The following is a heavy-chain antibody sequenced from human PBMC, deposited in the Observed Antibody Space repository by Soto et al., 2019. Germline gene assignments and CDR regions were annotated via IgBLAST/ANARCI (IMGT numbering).Heavy chain of an antibody. CDR1: GYTFTGYY. CDR2: INPNSGGT. J-gene: IGHJ6*02. V-gene: IGHV1-2*04. CDR3: ASSRGLNVAAAGTNPDYYYYGMDV. Sequence: QVQLVQSGAEVKKPGASVKVSCKASGYTFTGYYMHWVRQAPGQGLAWMGWINPNSGGTNYAQKGKAWVTMTRATSSSTAYEERSRLRSDDTAVEYCASSRGLNVAAAGTNPDYYYYGMDVWGQGTTVTVSS. D-gene: IGHD6-13*01.